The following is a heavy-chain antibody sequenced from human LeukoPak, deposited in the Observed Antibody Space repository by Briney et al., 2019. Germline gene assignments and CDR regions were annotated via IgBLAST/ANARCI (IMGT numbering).Heavy chain of an antibody. CDR1: GFTFSSYW. J-gene: IGHJ6*02. V-gene: IGHV3-74*01. Sequence: GGSLRLSCAASGFTFSSYWMHWVRQAPGKGLVWVSRISSDGSSTSYADSVKGRFTISRDNAKNTLYLQMNSLRAEDTAVYYCARDRSYGMDVWGQGTTVTVSS. CDR2: ISSDGSST. CDR3: ARDRSYGMDV.